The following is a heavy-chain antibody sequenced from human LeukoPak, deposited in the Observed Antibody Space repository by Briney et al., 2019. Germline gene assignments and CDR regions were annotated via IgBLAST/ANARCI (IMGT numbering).Heavy chain of an antibody. CDR3: AKELYSSSWLGSYYYYGMDV. V-gene: IGHV3-66*01. CDR1: GFTVSTNY. D-gene: IGHD6-13*01. CDR2: TYTGGNT. J-gene: IGHJ6*02. Sequence: GGSLRLSCAASGFTVSTNYMSWVRQAPGKGLEWVSVTYTGGNTYYADSMKGRFTISRDNSKNTLYLQVNSLRAEDTAVYYCAKELYSSSWLGSYYYYGMDVWGQGTTVTVSS.